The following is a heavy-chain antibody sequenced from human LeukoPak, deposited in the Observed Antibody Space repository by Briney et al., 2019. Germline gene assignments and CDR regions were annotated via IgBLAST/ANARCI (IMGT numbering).Heavy chain of an antibody. CDR2: IDYSGNT. Sequence: SETLSLTCTVSGGSISSSNYCWGWIRQPPGKGLEWIGSIDYSGNTNYNPSLKSRVTISVDMSKNQFSLMLTSVTAADTALYYCARPPGIASAWFDPWGQGILVTVSS. CDR3: ARPPGIASAWFDP. CDR1: GGSISSSNYC. J-gene: IGHJ5*02. V-gene: IGHV4-39*01. D-gene: IGHD6-13*01.